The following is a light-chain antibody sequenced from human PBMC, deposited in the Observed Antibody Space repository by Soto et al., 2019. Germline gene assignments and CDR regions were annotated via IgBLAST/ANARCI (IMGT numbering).Light chain of an antibody. CDR1: SRDVGGYNY. CDR2: DVS. Sequence: QSALTQPRSVSGSPGQSVTISCTGTSRDVGGYNYVSWYQQHPGKAPKLMIYDVSERPSGAPDRFSGSKSGNTASLTISGLQAEDEADYYCCSYAGSYSLYVFGTGTKLTVL. CDR3: CSYAGSYSLYV. J-gene: IGLJ1*01. V-gene: IGLV2-11*01.